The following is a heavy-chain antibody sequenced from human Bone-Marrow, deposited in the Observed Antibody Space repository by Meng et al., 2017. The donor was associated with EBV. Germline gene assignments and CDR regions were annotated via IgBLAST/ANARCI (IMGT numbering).Heavy chain of an antibody. CDR1: GYTFTSYY. CDR2: INPSGGST. D-gene: IGHD6-19*01. CDR3: ARVSIAVAGIGP. Sequence: QVQLVQSGAEVKKPWASVYVSCEAYGYTFTSYYMNWGRQAPGQGLEWMGIINPSGGSTSYAQKFQGRVTMTRDTSTSTVYMELSSLRSEDTAVYYCARVSIAVAGIGPWGQGTLVTVSS. V-gene: IGHV1-46*01. J-gene: IGHJ5*02.